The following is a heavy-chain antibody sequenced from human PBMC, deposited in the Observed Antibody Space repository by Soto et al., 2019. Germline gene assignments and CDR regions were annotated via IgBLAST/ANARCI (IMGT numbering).Heavy chain of an antibody. D-gene: IGHD3-10*01. J-gene: IGHJ4*02. CDR3: AKDQGLWFGETTLFDY. Sequence: PGGSLRLSCAASGFTFSSYGMHWVRQAPGKGLEWVAVISYDGSNKYYADSVKGRFTISRDNSKNTLYLQMNSLRAEDTAVYYCAKDQGLWFGETTLFDYWGQGTLVTVSS. CDR2: ISYDGSNK. CDR1: GFTFSSYG. V-gene: IGHV3-30*18.